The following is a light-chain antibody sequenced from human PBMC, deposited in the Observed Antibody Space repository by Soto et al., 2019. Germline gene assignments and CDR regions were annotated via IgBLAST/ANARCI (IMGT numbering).Light chain of an antibody. Sequence: EIVLTQSPATLSLSPGERATLSCRASQGVSRYLAWYQQKPGQSPRLLIYDTSNRATGIPARFSGSGSGTDFTLTISSLEPEDFAVYYCQQRSNWLLGPGTKVDIK. CDR2: DTS. J-gene: IGKJ3*01. V-gene: IGKV3-11*01. CDR3: QQRSNWL. CDR1: QGVSRY.